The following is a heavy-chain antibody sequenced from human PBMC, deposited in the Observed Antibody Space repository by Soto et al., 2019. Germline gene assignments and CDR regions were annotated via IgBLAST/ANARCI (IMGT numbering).Heavy chain of an antibody. D-gene: IGHD5-18*01. CDR2: INPNSGGT. CDR1: GYTFTGYY. V-gene: IGHV1-2*02. Sequence: EASVKVSCKASGYTFTGYYMHWVRQAPGQGLEWMGWINPNSGGTNYAQKFQGRVTMTRDTSISTAYMELSRLRSDDTAVYYCARERGYSYGLTDYWGQGTLVTVSS. J-gene: IGHJ4*02. CDR3: ARERGYSYGLTDY.